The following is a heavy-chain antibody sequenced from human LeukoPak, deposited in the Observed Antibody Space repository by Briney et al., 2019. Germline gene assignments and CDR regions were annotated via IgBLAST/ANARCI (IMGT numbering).Heavy chain of an antibody. J-gene: IGHJ4*02. Sequence: PGGSLRLSCAASGFTFSSYAMSWVRQAPGKGLEWVSSISGNGNRTYYADSVKGRFTISRDNSKNTLFLQMNSLRAEDTAVYYCAKEIVVVPAATLPDYWGQGTLVTVSS. CDR1: GFTFSSYA. CDR2: ISGNGNRT. D-gene: IGHD2-2*01. V-gene: IGHV3-23*01. CDR3: AKEIVVVPAATLPDY.